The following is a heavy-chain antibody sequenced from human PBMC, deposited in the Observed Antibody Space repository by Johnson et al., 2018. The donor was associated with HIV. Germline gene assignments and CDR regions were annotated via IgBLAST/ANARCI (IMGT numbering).Heavy chain of an antibody. CDR1: GFTFSSYD. V-gene: IGHV3-13*01. CDR2: IGTAGDT. D-gene: IGHD1-26*01. J-gene: IGHJ3*02. Sequence: VQLVESGGGLVQPGGSLRLSCAASGFTFSSYDMHWVRQATGKGLEWVSAIGTAGDTYYPGSVKGRFTISRDNSKNTLYLQMNSLRAEDTAVYYCAKTYSGSNRDAFDIWGQGTMVTVSS. CDR3: AKTYSGSNRDAFDI.